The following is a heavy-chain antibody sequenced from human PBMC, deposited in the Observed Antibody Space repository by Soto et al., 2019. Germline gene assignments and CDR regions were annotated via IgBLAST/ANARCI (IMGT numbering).Heavy chain of an antibody. CDR1: GGSISSYY. Sequence: SETLSLTCTVSGGSISSYYWSWIRQPPGKGLEWIGYIYYSGSTNYNPSLKSRVTISVDTSKNQFSLKLSSVTAADTAVYYCARRAWSAPFDYWGQGTLVTVSS. CDR2: IYYSGST. D-gene: IGHD3-3*01. J-gene: IGHJ4*02. CDR3: ARRAWSAPFDY. V-gene: IGHV4-59*08.